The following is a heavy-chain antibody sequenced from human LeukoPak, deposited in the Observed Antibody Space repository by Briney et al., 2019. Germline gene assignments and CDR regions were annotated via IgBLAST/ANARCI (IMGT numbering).Heavy chain of an antibody. J-gene: IGHJ4*02. CDR2: IKQDGSEK. V-gene: IGHV3-7*01. CDR1: GFTFSSDG. CDR3: AREVIAAAGTDNFDY. D-gene: IGHD6-13*01. Sequence: PGGSLRLSCAASGFTFSSDGMHWGRQAPGKGLEWGANIKQDGSEKYYVDSVKGRFTISRDNAKNSLYLQMNSLRAEDTAVYYCAREVIAAAGTDNFDYWGQGTLVTVSS.